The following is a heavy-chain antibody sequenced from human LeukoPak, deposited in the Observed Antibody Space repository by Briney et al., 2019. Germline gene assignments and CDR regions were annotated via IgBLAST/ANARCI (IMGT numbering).Heavy chain of an antibody. D-gene: IGHD2-8*01. CDR2: IYYGGST. CDR3: ARHVGPYEIDY. CDR1: GGSISSYY. J-gene: IGHJ4*02. V-gene: IGHV4-59*08. Sequence: SETLSLTCTVSGGSISSYYWSWIRQPPGKGLEWIGYIYYGGSTNYNPSLKSRVTISVDTSKNQFSLKLSSVTAADTAVYYCARHVGPYEIDYWGQGTLVTVSS.